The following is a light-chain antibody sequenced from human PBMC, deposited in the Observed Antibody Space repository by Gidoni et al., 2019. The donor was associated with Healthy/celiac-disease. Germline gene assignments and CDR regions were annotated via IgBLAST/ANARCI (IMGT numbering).Light chain of an antibody. V-gene: IGKV3-20*01. CDR3: QQYGSSHLT. J-gene: IGKJ4*01. CDR2: GAS. CDR1: QSVSSSY. Sequence: EIVLTQSPGTLSLSPGERATLSCRASQSVSSSYLAWYQQKPGHAPRLLIYGASSRATGIPDRFSVSGSGTDFTLTISRLEPEDFAVYYCQQYGSSHLTFGGGTKVEIK.